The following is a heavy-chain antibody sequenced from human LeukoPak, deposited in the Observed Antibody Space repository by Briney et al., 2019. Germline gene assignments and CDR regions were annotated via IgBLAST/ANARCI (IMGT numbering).Heavy chain of an antibody. CDR1: GGTFSSYA. V-gene: IGHV1-69*04. CDR3: ARAPTEYLACFDP. J-gene: IGHJ5*02. D-gene: IGHD2/OR15-2a*01. Sequence: SVKVSCKASGGTFSSYAISWVRQAPGQGLEWMGRIIPILGIANYAQKFQGRVTITADKSTSTAYMELSSLRSEDTAVYYCARAPTEYLACFDPWGQGTLVTISS. CDR2: IIPILGIA.